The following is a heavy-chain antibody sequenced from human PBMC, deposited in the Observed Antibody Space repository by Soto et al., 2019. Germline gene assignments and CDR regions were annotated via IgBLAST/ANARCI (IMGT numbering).Heavy chain of an antibody. D-gene: IGHD6-19*01. J-gene: IGHJ3*02. CDR2: ISGSGGST. V-gene: IGHV3-23*01. CDR1: GFTFSSYA. Sequence: GSLRLSCAASGFTFSSYAMSWVRQAPGKGLEWVSAISGSGGSTYYADSVKGRFTISRDNSKNTLYLQMNSLRAEDTAVYYCAKLLVAVAVLLPGAAFDIWGQGTMVTVSS. CDR3: AKLLVAVAVLLPGAAFDI.